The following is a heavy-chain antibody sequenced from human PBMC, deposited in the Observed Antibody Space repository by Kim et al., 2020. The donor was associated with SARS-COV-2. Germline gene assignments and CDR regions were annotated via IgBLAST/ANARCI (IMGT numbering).Heavy chain of an antibody. V-gene: IGHV4-59*09. Sequence: TPSLRSRVTISVDTSKNQFSLKLSSVTAADTAVYYCARGILRYAPGYFDYWGQGTLVTVSS. D-gene: IGHD3-9*01. J-gene: IGHJ4*02. CDR3: ARGILRYAPGYFDY.